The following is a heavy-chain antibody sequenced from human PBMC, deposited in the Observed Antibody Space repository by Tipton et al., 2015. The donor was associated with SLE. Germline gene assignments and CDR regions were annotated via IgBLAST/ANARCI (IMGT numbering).Heavy chain of an antibody. CDR2: IYYRGTA. CDR1: GYSISTSDSNW. D-gene: IGHD2-2*01. V-gene: IGHV4-28*01. CDR3: ARSLDAAALFDY. J-gene: IGHJ4*02. Sequence: LRLSCAVSGYSISTSDSNWWGWIRQPPGKGLEWIGYIYYRGTAYYNPSLRSRVTVSVDTSKNQFSLKLTSVTAADTAVYYCARSLDAAALFDYWGQGALVTVSS.